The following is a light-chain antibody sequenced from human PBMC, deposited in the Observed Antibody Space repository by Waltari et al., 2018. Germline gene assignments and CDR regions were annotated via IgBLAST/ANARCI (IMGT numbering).Light chain of an antibody. J-gene: IGKJ1*01. V-gene: IGKV1-5*03. CDR2: KAS. Sequence: DIQMTQSPSTLSASVGDRVTITCRASQSVSTSVAWYQQKPGKAPKVLIYKASSLESGVPLRVSGSGSGTEFTLTITSLQPDDVAIYSCKQYITYPWTFGQGTKVEVK. CDR1: QSVSTS. CDR3: KQYITYPWT.